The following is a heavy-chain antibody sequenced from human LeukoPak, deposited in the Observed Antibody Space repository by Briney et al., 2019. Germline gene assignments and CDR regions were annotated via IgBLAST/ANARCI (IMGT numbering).Heavy chain of an antibody. V-gene: IGHV3-30*04. Sequence: PRGSLRLSCAASGFTFSSYAMHWVRQAPGKGLEWVAVISYDGSNKYYADSVKGRFTISRDNSKNTLYLQMNSLRAEDTAVYYCARDPGEGMIVVVNYFDYWGQGTLVTVSS. J-gene: IGHJ4*02. CDR2: ISYDGSNK. CDR3: ARDPGEGMIVVVNYFDY. D-gene: IGHD3-22*01. CDR1: GFTFSSYA.